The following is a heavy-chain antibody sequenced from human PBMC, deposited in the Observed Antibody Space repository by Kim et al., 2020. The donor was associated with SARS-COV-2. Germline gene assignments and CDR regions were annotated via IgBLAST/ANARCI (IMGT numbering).Heavy chain of an antibody. D-gene: IGHD3-22*01. J-gene: IGHJ4*02. CDR2: INPNSGGT. V-gene: IGHV1-2*06. Sequence: ASVKVSCKASGYTFTGYYMHWVRQAPGQGLEWMGRINPNSGGTNYAQKFQGRVTMTRDTSISTAYMELSRLRSDDTAVYYCARDPSYYYDSSGYIEDYWGQGTLVTVSS. CDR1: GYTFTGYY. CDR3: ARDPSYYYDSSGYIEDY.